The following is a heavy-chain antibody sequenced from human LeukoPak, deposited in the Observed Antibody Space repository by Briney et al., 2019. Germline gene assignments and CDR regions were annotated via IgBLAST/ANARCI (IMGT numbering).Heavy chain of an antibody. CDR2: IYYTGGS. J-gene: IGHJ3*02. D-gene: IGHD4-17*01. CDR3: ARHEPRVTTASFEI. CDR1: GGFISSYY. Sequence: PSETLSLTCTVSGGFISSYYWSWIRQPPGKGLEWIGYIYYTGGSNYNPSLKSRVTISVDTSKNQLSLNLSSVTAADTAVYYCARHEPRVTTASFEIWGQGTMVTVSS. V-gene: IGHV4-59*08.